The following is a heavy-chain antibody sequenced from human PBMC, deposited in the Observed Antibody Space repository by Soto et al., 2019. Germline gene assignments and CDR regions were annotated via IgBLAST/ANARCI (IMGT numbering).Heavy chain of an antibody. V-gene: IGHV3-30-3*01. CDR2: ISYDGSNK. CDR3: ARGSVGQQQFIRSYDAFDI. Sequence: GGSLRLSCAASGFTFSSYAMHWVRQAPCKGLEWVAVISYDGSNKYYADSVKGRFTISRDNSKNTLYLQMNSLRAEDTAVYYCARGSVGQQQFIRSYDAFDIWGQGTMVTVSS. CDR1: GFTFSSYA. D-gene: IGHD6-13*01. J-gene: IGHJ3*02.